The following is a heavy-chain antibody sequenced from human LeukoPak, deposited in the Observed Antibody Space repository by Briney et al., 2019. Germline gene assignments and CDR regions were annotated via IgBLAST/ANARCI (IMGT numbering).Heavy chain of an antibody. V-gene: IGHV3-48*04. J-gene: IGHJ4*02. CDR3: ARGKYGSGYDY. D-gene: IGHD3-10*01. CDR2: ISSSSSTI. CDR1: GFSFSSYS. Sequence: GGSLRLSCAASGFSFSSYSMNWVRQAPGKGLEWVSYISSSSSTIYYADSVKGRFTISRDNAKNSLYLQMNSLRAEDTAVYYCARGKYGSGYDYWGQGTLVTVSS.